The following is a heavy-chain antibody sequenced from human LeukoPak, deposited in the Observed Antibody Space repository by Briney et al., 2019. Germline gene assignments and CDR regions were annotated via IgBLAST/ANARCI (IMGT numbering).Heavy chain of an antibody. D-gene: IGHD2-2*01. J-gene: IGHJ6*03. CDR1: GGTFSSYA. CDR3: ARGIVVVPAAKDYYYMDV. V-gene: IGHV1-69*01. Sequence: GASVRVSCKASGGTFSSYAISWVRQAPGQGLEWMGGIIPIFGTANYAQKFQGRVTITADESTSTAYMELSSLRSEDTAVYYCARGIVVVPAAKDYYYMDVWGKGTTVTVSS. CDR2: IIPIFGTA.